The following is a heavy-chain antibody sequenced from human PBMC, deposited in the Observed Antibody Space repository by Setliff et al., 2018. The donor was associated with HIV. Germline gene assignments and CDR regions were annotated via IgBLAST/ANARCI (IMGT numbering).Heavy chain of an antibody. CDR2: IRYDGINK. D-gene: IGHD3-22*01. CDR3: AKGPARTTMIVVVSAFDI. Sequence: GGSLRLSCAGSGFSFGSYGMHWVRQAPGKGLEWVAFIRYDGINKNYADPVKGRFTISRDISKNTLYLQMNNLSTEDTAVYYCAKGPARTTMIVVVSAFDIWGQGTMVTVSS. CDR1: GFSFGSYG. V-gene: IGHV3-30*02. J-gene: IGHJ3*02.